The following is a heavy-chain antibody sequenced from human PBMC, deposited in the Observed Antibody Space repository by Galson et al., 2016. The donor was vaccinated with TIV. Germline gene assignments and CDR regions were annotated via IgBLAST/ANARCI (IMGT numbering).Heavy chain of an antibody. D-gene: IGHD3-3*01. Sequence: LTCAVSGGSISSSNWWSWVRQPPGKGLEWIGEIYHSGSTNYNPSLKGRVTISVDKSTNQLSLKVNSVTAADTAVYYCARDRSVIFGVDEYNSGMDVWGQGTTVTVSS. CDR1: GGSISSSNW. V-gene: IGHV4-4*02. CDR2: IYHSGST. CDR3: ARDRSVIFGVDEYNSGMDV. J-gene: IGHJ6*02.